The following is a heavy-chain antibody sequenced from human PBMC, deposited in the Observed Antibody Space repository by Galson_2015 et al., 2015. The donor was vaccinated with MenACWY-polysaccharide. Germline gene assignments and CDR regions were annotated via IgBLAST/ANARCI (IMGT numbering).Heavy chain of an antibody. CDR3: ARECSRIVFHAFDV. CDR2: IQYDGSQK. Sequence: SLRLSCAASGLTFRGSGMHWVRQAPGKGLEWVAVIQYDGSQKQYIDSVKGRFTISRDNSKNTLYLEMNSLRAEDTALYYCARECSRIVFHAFDVWGQGTMVT. V-gene: IGHV3-33*01. J-gene: IGHJ3*01. D-gene: IGHD3-10*02. CDR1: GLTFRGSG.